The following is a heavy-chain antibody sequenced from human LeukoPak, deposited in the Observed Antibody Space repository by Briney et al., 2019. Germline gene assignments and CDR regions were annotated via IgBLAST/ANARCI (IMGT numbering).Heavy chain of an antibody. Sequence: SETLSLICAVYGGSSSGYYWSWIRQPPGKGLEWIGEINHSGSTNYNPSLKSRVTISVDTSKNQFSLKLSSVTAADTAVYYCARDNWNYGRSSRRWFDPWGQGTLVTVSS. CDR1: GGSSSGYY. D-gene: IGHD1-7*01. CDR2: INHSGST. J-gene: IGHJ5*02. V-gene: IGHV4-34*01. CDR3: ARDNWNYGRSSRRWFDP.